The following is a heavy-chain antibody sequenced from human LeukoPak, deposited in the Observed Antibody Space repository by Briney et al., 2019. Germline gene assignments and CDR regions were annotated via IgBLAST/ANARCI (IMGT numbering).Heavy chain of an antibody. D-gene: IGHD3-10*01. J-gene: IGHJ4*02. CDR1: GGTFSSYA. CDR3: AREGDSRPLDY. CDR2: IIPIFGTA. V-gene: IGHV1-69*13. Sequence: SVNVSCTASGGTFSSYAISWVRQAPGQGLEWMGGIIPIFGTANYAQKFQGRVTSTADESTSTAYMELSSLRSEDTAVYYCAREGDSRPLDYWGQGTLVTVSS.